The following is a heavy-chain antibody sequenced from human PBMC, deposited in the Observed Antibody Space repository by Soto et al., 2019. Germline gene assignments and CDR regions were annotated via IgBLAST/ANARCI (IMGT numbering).Heavy chain of an antibody. Sequence: EVQLVESGGGLVQPGGSLRLSCAVSGFTLSRSWMSWVRQASGKGLEWVAIIKQDGSEKYYVDSVKGRFIISRDNAENFLYLQLNSLRVEDTAMYYCARLGSGSYYFDFWGQGTLVTVSS. CDR1: GFTLSRSW. CDR2: IKQDGSEK. CDR3: ARLGSGSYYFDF. D-gene: IGHD1-26*01. V-gene: IGHV3-7*05. J-gene: IGHJ4*02.